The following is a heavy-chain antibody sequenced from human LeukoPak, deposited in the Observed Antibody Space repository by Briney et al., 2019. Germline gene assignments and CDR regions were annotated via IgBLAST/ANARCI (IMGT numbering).Heavy chain of an antibody. CDR1: GYSISSGYY. V-gene: IGHV4-38-2*01. D-gene: IGHD4-17*01. CDR3: ARAVDYGDYGWFDP. Sequence: SENLSLTCAVSGYSISSGYYWGWIRQPPGKGLEWIGSIYHSGSTYYNPSLKSRVTISVDTSKNQFSLKLSSVTAADTAVYYCARAVDYGDYGWFDPWGQGTLVTVSS. J-gene: IGHJ5*02. CDR2: IYHSGST.